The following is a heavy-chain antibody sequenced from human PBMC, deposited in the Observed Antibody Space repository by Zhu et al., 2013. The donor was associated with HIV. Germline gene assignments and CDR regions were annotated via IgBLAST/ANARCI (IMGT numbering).Heavy chain of an antibody. CDR3: ARGHYYGSGTYYNGDAFDI. D-gene: IGHD3-10*01. Sequence: QVQLVQSGPEVKKPGASVKVSCKASGYSFTTYGISWVRQATGQGLEWMGWMNPIYGNTDYAQKFQGRVSITRNTSLSTAYMELSSLRSEDTAVYYCARGHYYGSGTYYNGDAFDIWGQGTMVTVSS. J-gene: IGHJ3*02. V-gene: IGHV1-8*03. CDR2: MNPIYGNT. CDR1: GYSFTTYG.